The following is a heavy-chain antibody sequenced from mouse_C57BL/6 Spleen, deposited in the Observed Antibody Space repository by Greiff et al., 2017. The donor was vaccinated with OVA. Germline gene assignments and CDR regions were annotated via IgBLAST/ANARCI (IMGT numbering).Heavy chain of an antibody. V-gene: IGHV5-17*01. CDR2: ISSGSSTT. Sequence: EVQGVESGGGLVKPGGSLKLSCAASGFTFSDYGMHWVRQAPEKGLEWVAYISSGSSTTYYADKVKGRFTISRDNAKKTLFLQMTSLRSEDTAMYYCARPGYYEAESFDVWGTGTTVTVSS. D-gene: IGHD3-1*01. CDR1: GFTFSDYG. CDR3: ARPGYYEAESFDV. J-gene: IGHJ1*03.